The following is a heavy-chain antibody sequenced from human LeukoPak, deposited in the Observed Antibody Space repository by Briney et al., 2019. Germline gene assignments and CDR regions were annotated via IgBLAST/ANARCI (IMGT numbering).Heavy chain of an antibody. CDR1: GGSISGYY. D-gene: IGHD2-2*01. V-gene: IGHV4-34*01. CDR2: INHSGST. J-gene: IGHJ6*03. Sequence: SETLSLTCTVSGGSISGYYWSWIRQPPGKGLEWIGEINHSGSTNYNPSLKSRVTISVDTSKNQFSLKLSSVTAADTAVYYCARLPTYIVVVPTDPRRMDVWGKGTTVTVSS. CDR3: ARLPTYIVVVPTDPRRMDV.